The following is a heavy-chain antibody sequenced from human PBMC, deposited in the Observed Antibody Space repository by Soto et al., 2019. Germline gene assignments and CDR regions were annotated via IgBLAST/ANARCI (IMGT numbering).Heavy chain of an antibody. J-gene: IGHJ6*02. CDR3: AIGIVVVSYYYYGMDV. CDR1: GGSISSGGYY. V-gene: IGHV4-31*03. D-gene: IGHD3-22*01. CDR2: IYDSGST. Sequence: QVQLQESGPGLVKPSQTLSLTCTVSGGSISSGGYYWSWLRQHPGKGREWVGYIYDSGSTYYNPSLTSRVAISVVTAKHHFALKLSSGTAADTAVYYCAIGIVVVSYYYYGMDVWGQGTTVTVSS.